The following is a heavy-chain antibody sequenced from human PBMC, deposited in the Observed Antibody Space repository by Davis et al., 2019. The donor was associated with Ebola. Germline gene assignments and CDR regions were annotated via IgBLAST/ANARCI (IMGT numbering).Heavy chain of an antibody. CDR3: ARVITMIQRVCAFDI. CDR1: GGSFSGYY. CDR2: INHSGST. V-gene: IGHV4-34*01. D-gene: IGHD3-22*01. J-gene: IGHJ3*02. Sequence: MPSETLSLTCAVYGGSFSGYYWSWIRQPPGKGLEWIGEINHSGSTNYNPSLKSRVTISVDTSKNQFSLKLSSVTAADTAVYYCARVITMIQRVCAFDIWGQGTMVTVSS.